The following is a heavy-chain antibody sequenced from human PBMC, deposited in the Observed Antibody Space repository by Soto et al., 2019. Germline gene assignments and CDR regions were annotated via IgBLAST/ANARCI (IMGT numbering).Heavy chain of an antibody. Sequence: ASVKVSCKAFGYTFTSYGISWVRQAPGQGLEWMGWISAYNGNTNYAQKLQGRVTMTTDTSTSTAYMELRSLRSDDTAVYYCARDRAAALVGYYYGMDVWGQGTTVTVSS. J-gene: IGHJ6*02. D-gene: IGHD6-13*01. CDR2: ISAYNGNT. V-gene: IGHV1-18*01. CDR3: ARDRAAALVGYYYGMDV. CDR1: GYTFTSYG.